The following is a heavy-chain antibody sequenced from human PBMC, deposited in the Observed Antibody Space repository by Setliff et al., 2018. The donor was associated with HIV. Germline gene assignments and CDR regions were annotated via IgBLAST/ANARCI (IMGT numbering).Heavy chain of an antibody. CDR1: GYSFTNYY. J-gene: IGHJ4*02. Sequence: ASVKVSCKASGYSFTNYYIHWVRQAPGQGLEWMGVINPSSGDTLYAQKFQGRVTVTRDTSTSTVYMELRSLRSDDTAVYYCARLLTRYDSGNDYGDYGDFDYWGQGTPVTVSS. D-gene: IGHD4-17*01. V-gene: IGHV1-46*01. CDR3: ARLLTRYDSGNDYGDYGDFDY. CDR2: INPSSGDT.